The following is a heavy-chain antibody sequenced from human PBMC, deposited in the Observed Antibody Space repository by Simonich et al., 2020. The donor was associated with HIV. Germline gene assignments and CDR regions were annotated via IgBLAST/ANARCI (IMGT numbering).Heavy chain of an antibody. J-gene: IGHJ5*02. CDR3: ARIEYSSSSEFDP. D-gene: IGHD6-6*01. CDR1: GGSFTNYY. CDR2: IFDSGST. Sequence: QVHLQQWGAGLLKPSETLSLTCAVYGGSFTNYYWSWIRQPPGKGLEWIGEIFDSGSTKYNPYLKRRVTMSIDTSKNQFSLKLTSVTAADTALYYCARIEYSSSSEFDPWGQGTLVTVSS. V-gene: IGHV4-34*12.